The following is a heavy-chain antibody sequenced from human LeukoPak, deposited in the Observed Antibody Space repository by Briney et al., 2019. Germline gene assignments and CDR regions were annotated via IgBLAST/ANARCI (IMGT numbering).Heavy chain of an antibody. V-gene: IGHV3-23*01. D-gene: IGHD5-12*01. CDR1: GFKFSSFA. J-gene: IGHJ4*02. CDR3: AKGWDGGYYFYFDY. CDR2: ISGSASSI. Sequence: AGGSLRLSCAASGFKFSSFAMNWVRQAPGKGLEWVSSISGSASSIYSADSVKGRFTVSRDGSKNTLSLQMNSLRAEDTALYYCAKGWDGGYYFYFDYWGQGTLVTVSS.